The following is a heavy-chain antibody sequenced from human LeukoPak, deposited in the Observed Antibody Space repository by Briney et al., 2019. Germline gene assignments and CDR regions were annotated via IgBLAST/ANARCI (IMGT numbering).Heavy chain of an antibody. CDR2: INHSGST. CDR3: ARWSSNYYDTSGRRFDP. J-gene: IGHJ5*02. V-gene: IGHV4-34*01. CDR1: GGSLSDYY. Sequence: PSETLSLTCAVYGGSLSDYYWSWIRQPPGRGLEWIGEINHSGSTNYNPSLMSRVTISVDTSKNQFSLKLSSVTAADTAVYYCARWSSNYYDTSGRRFDPWGQGTLVTVSS. D-gene: IGHD3-22*01.